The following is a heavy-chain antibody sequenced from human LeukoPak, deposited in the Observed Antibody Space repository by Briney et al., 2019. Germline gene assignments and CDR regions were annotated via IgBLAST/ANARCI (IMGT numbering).Heavy chain of an antibody. J-gene: IGHJ3*02. V-gene: IGHV4-34*01. CDR1: GGSFTEYH. CDR2: INYTGRT. Sequence: SQTLSLTCAVYGGSFTEYHWSWIRQPPGKSLEWIGEINYTGRTHYNPSLTSRVTISIDMSERQFSLRLTSVTAADTAVYYCARERRVEVSARQTVAFDMWAQGTMVIVSS. D-gene: IGHD5/OR15-5a*01. CDR3: ARERRVEVSARQTVAFDM.